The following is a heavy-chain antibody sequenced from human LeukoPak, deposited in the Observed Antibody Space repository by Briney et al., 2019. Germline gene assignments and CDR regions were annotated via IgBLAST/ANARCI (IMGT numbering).Heavy chain of an antibody. CDR1: GGTFSSYA. J-gene: IGHJ3*02. Sequence: SVKVSCKASGGTFSSYAISWVRQAPGQGLEWMGGIIPIFGTANYAQKFQGRVTITADESTSTAYMELSSLRSEDTAVYYCARVLPHDFWSGEGAFDIWGQGTMVTVSS. CDR3: ARVLPHDFWSGEGAFDI. CDR2: IIPIFGTA. D-gene: IGHD3-3*01. V-gene: IGHV1-69*13.